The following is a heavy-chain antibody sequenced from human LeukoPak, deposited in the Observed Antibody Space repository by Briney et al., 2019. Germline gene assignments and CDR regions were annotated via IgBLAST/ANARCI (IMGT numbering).Heavy chain of an antibody. D-gene: IGHD3-3*01. J-gene: IGHJ4*02. V-gene: IGHV3-23*01. Sequence: GGSLRLSCAASGFTFSSYAMSWVRQAPGKGLEWVSAISGSGGSTYYADSVKGRFTISRDNSKNTLYLQMNSLRAEDTAVYYCAKGSSPATYYDFWSGYYFDYWGQGTLVTVSS. CDR2: ISGSGGST. CDR3: AKGSSPATYYDFWSGYYFDY. CDR1: GFTFSSYA.